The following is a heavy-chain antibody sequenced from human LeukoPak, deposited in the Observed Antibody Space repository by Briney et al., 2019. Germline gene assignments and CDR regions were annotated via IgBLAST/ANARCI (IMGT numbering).Heavy chain of an antibody. D-gene: IGHD3-3*01. CDR1: GFTVSSNY. CDR3: AKDSRVTIFGVVTYYFDY. Sequence: GGSLRLSCAASGFTVSSNYMSWVRQAPGKGLEWVSVIYSAGSTYYADSVKGRFTISRDNSKNTLYLQMNSLRAEDTAVYYCAKDSRVTIFGVVTYYFDYWGQGTLVTVSS. J-gene: IGHJ4*02. CDR2: IYSAGST. V-gene: IGHV3-53*01.